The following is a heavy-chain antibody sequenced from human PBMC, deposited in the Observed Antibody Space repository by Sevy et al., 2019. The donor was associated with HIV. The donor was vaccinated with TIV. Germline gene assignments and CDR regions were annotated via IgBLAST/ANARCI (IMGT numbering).Heavy chain of an antibody. CDR2: FDPEDGET. V-gene: IGHV1-24*01. D-gene: IGHD3-22*01. CDR1: GYTLTELS. CDR3: ATSPDYYDSSRDAFAI. Sequence: ASVKVSCKVSGYTLTELSIHWVRQAPGKGLEWMGGFDPEDGETIYAQKFQGRATMTEDTSTDTAYMELSSLRSEDTAVYYCATSPDYYDSSRDAFAIWGQGTMVTVSS. J-gene: IGHJ3*02.